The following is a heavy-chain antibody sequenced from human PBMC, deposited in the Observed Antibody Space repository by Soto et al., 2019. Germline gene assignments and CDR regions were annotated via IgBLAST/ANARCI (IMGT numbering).Heavy chain of an antibody. V-gene: IGHV3-30-3*01. CDR2: ISSDGVNE. J-gene: IGHJ4*02. CDR3: TRGTAPYFDF. D-gene: IGHD5-18*01. Sequence: GGVLRLSCVGSGFTFSCCGIHWFRQAPGKGLEWVAGISSDGVNEHYAGSVEGRFTVSRDNSENTLYLQMNSLRTEDTAVYYCTRGTAPYFDFWGQGTLVTVSS. CDR1: GFTFSCCG.